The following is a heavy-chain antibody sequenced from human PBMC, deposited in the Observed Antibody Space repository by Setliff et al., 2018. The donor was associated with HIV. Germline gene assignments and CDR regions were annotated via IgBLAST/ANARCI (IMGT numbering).Heavy chain of an antibody. Sequence: LSLTCGVSGASISDNTYSWGWVRQPPGQGLEWLGSFYFGGNTHYNPSLKSRLTISVDTSTNQFSLRVTSVTAADTAIYYCARLKIYEGTSKLSTFMRGVARKYYFESWGQGKLVTV. CDR3: ARLKIYEGTSKLSTFMRGVARKYYFES. J-gene: IGHJ4*02. CDR2: FYFGGNT. CDR1: GASISDNTYS. V-gene: IGHV4-39*01. D-gene: IGHD3-16*02.